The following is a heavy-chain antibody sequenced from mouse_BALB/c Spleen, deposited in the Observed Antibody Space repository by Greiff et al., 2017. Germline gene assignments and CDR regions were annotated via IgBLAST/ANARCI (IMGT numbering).Heavy chain of an antibody. V-gene: IGHV1S135*01. D-gene: IGHD4-1*01. J-gene: IGHJ4*01. CDR1: GYAFTSYN. CDR2: IDPYNGGT. CDR3: ARLGTDYAMDY. Sequence: EVQLQESGPELVKPGASVKVSCKASGYAFTSYNMYWVKQSHGKSLEWIGYIDPYNGGTSYNQKFKGKATLTVDKSSSTAYMELSSLTSEDSAVYYCARLGTDYAMDYWGQGTSVTVSS.